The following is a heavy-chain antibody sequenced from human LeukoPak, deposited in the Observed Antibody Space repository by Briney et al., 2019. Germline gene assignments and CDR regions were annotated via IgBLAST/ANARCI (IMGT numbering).Heavy chain of an antibody. D-gene: IGHD1-26*01. CDR2: INPSGGST. J-gene: IGHJ6*03. CDR3: ARTRAEVGATNNYYYYYMDV. CDR1: GYTFTNYY. Sequence: GASVKVSCKASGYTFTNYYIHWVRQAPGQGLECMGIINPSGGSTSYAQKFQGRVTMTRDMSTSTVYMELSSLRSDDTAVYYCARTRAEVGATNNYYYYYMDVWGKGTTVTISS. V-gene: IGHV1-46*01.